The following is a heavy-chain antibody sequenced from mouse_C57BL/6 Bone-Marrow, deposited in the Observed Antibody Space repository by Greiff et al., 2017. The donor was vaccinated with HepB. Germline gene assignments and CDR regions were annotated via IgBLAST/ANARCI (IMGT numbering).Heavy chain of an antibody. J-gene: IGHJ2*01. V-gene: IGHV1-64*01. Sequence: VQLQQPGAELVKPGASVKLSCKASGYTFTSYWMHWVKQRPGQGLEWIGMIHPNSGSTNYNEKLKSKATLPVDKSPSTAYMQLSSLTSEDSAVYYCARENYDAHFDYWGQGTTLTVSS. D-gene: IGHD2-4*01. CDR2: IHPNSGST. CDR3: ARENYDAHFDY. CDR1: GYTFTSYW.